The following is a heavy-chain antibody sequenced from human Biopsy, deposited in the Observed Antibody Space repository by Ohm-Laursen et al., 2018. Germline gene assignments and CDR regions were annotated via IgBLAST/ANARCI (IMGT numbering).Heavy chain of an antibody. CDR3: ARDSRGGHLNTTLITGKNLDS. D-gene: IGHD3-16*01. J-gene: IGHJ4*02. V-gene: IGHV4-4*07. CDR1: DKSINKYY. CDR2: ILFSGDT. Sequence: SDTLSLTCTVTDKSINKYYWSWLRQPTGKGLEYIGRILFSGDTNPDYNPSLKSRVTISVDTSKNQFSLKLNSVTAADTAVYFCARDSRGGHLNTTLITGKNLDSWGQGILVTVSS.